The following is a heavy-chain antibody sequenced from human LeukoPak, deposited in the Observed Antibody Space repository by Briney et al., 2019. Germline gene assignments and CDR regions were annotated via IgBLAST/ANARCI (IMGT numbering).Heavy chain of an antibody. CDR2: IYPGDSDT. V-gene: IGHV5-51*01. D-gene: IGHD5-18*01. Sequence: GESLKISCRGSGYSFNTYWIGWVRQMPGKGLEWMGIIYPGDSDTRCSPSFQGQVTISADKSISTAYLQWSSLKASDTAMYYCARHLRLWQNWFDPWGQGTLVTVSS. CDR1: GYSFNTYW. J-gene: IGHJ5*02. CDR3: ARHLRLWQNWFDP.